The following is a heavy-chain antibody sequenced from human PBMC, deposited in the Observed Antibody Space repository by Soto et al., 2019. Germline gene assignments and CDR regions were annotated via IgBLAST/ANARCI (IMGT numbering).Heavy chain of an antibody. D-gene: IGHD6-6*01. J-gene: IGHJ6*02. Sequence: ASVKVSCKASDYTFTSYGISWVRQAPGQGLEWVGWISAYNGNTNYAQKLQGRVTMTTDTSTSTAYMELRSLRSDDTAVYYCARDRGIAARIVGYYYGMDVWGQGTTVTVSS. CDR2: ISAYNGNT. V-gene: IGHV1-18*01. CDR1: DYTFTSYG. CDR3: ARDRGIAARIVGYYYGMDV.